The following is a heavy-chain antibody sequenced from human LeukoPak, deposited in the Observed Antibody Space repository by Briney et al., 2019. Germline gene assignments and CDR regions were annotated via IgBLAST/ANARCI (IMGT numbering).Heavy chain of an antibody. D-gene: IGHD4-17*01. V-gene: IGHV3-30*03. CDR3: ARVVDHDYGDYYLDY. CDR2: ISYDGSNK. J-gene: IGHJ4*02. Sequence: PGGSLRLSCAASKFTFSSYGMHWVRQAPGKGLEWVAVISYDGSNKYYADSVRGRFTISRDNSKNTLYLQMNSLRAEDTAVYYCARVVDHDYGDYYLDYWGQGTLVTVSS. CDR1: KFTFSSYG.